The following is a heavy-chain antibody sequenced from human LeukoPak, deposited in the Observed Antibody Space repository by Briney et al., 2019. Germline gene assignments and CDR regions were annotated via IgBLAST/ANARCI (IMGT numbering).Heavy chain of an antibody. V-gene: IGHV3-48*02. D-gene: IGHD6-6*01. Sequence: GESLRLSCAASGFTFSTYWMHWVRQAPGKGLEWISYISSSSTSRYYADSVKGRLTISRDNAKNSLYLQMNSLRDEDTAVYYCARDWEQLSDWGQGTLVTVSS. CDR2: ISSSSTSR. CDR3: ARDWEQLSD. CDR1: GFTFSTYW. J-gene: IGHJ4*02.